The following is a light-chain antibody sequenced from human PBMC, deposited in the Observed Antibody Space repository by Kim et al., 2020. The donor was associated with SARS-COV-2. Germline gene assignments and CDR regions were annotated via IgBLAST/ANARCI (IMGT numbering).Light chain of an antibody. V-gene: IGLV3-21*04. Sequence: SYELTQPPSVSVAPGKTARITCGGNNIGSKSVHWYQQKPGQAPVLVIYYDSDRPSGIPERFSGSNSGNTATLTISRVEAGDEADYYCQAWDSSRVVFGGG. CDR3: QAWDSSRVV. J-gene: IGLJ2*01. CDR1: NIGSKS. CDR2: YDS.